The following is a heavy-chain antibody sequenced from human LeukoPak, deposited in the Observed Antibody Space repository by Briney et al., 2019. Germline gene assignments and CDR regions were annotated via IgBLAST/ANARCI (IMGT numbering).Heavy chain of an antibody. CDR1: GFTFSSYA. CDR3: AKYDRIVVVPAAIDY. CDR2: ISGSGGST. D-gene: IGHD2-2*01. J-gene: IGHJ4*02. V-gene: IGHV3-23*01. Sequence: GGSLRLSCPASGFTFSSYAMSWVRQAPGKGLEWVSAISGSGGSTYYADSVKGRFTISRDNSKNTLYLQMNSLRAEDTAVYYCAKYDRIVVVPAAIDYWGQGTLVTVSS.